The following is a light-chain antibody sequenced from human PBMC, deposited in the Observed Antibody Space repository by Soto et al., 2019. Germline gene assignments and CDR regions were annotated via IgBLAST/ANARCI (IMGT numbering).Light chain of an antibody. J-gene: IGLJ1*01. Sequence: QSALTQPASVSGSPGQSIAISCTGTSSDVSGYNYVSWYQHHPGKAPKLMIYEVNNRPSGVSNRFSGSKSGNTASLTISGLQAEDEADYYCSSYTSSSPLVFGTGTKLTVL. CDR3: SSYTSSSPLV. CDR1: SSDVSGYNY. CDR2: EVN. V-gene: IGLV2-14*01.